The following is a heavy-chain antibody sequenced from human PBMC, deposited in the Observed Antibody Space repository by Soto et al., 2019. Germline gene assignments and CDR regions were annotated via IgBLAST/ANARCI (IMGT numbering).Heavy chain of an antibody. V-gene: IGHV3-33*01. Sequence: QVQLVESGGGVVQPGRSLRLSCAASGFTFSSYGMHWVRQAPGKGLEWVAVIWYDGSNKYYADSVKGRFTISRDNSKNPLYLQINSLRAEDTAVYYCARAGDGVAGRGAFDIWGQGTMVTVSS. D-gene: IGHD6-19*01. CDR3: ARAGDGVAGRGAFDI. CDR2: IWYDGSNK. CDR1: GFTFSSYG. J-gene: IGHJ3*02.